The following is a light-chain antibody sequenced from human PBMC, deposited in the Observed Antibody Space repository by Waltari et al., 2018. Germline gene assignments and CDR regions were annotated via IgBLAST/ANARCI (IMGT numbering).Light chain of an antibody. CDR1: NIGSKT. Sequence: SYVLTQPPSVSVAPGQTARITCGGNNIGSKTVHWYQQKPGQAPVLVVHDDSDRPSGIPERFSGSNSGNTATLTISRAEAGDEADYFCQVWDTTTDHPVFGGGTKLTVL. CDR2: DDS. J-gene: IGLJ3*02. V-gene: IGLV3-21*02. CDR3: QVWDTTTDHPV.